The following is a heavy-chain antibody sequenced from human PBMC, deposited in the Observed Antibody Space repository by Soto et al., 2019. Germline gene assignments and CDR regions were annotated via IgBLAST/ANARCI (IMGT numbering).Heavy chain of an antibody. CDR2: ISYDGSNK. D-gene: IGHD4-17*01. J-gene: IGHJ4*02. CDR1: GFTFSSYG. V-gene: IGHV3-30*18. CDR3: AKDSSRAVTVTTYLDY. Sequence: VQLVESGGGVVQPGRSLRLSCAASGFTFSSYGMHWVRQAPGKGLEWVAVISYDGSNKYYADSVKGRFTISRDNSKNALYLQMYSLRAEDTAVYYCAKDSSRAVTVTTYLDYLGQGTLVTASS.